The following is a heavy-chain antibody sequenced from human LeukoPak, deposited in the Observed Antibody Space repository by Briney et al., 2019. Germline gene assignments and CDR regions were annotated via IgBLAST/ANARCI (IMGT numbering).Heavy chain of an antibody. V-gene: IGHV5-51*01. D-gene: IGHD7-27*01. CDR3: ARTGDTPYDAFDI. CDR1: GYSFTNYW. J-gene: IGHJ3*02. CDR2: IYPGDSDT. Sequence: RGESLKISCKGSGYSFTNYWIGWVRQMPEKGLEWMGIIYPGDSDTKYSPSFQGLVTISADKSISTAYLQWSSLKASDTAMYYCARTGDTPYDAFDIWGQGTMVTVSS.